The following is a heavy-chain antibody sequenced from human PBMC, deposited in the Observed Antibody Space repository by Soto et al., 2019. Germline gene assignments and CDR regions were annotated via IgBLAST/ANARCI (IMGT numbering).Heavy chain of an antibody. Sequence: SETLSLTCAVYGGSFSGYYWSWIRQPPGKGLEWIGEINHSGSTNYNPSLKSRVTISVDTSKNQFSLKLSSVTAADTAVYYCARRYCSGGSCYRYYYYYGMDVWGQGTTVTVSS. CDR1: GGSFSGYY. CDR2: INHSGST. D-gene: IGHD2-15*01. CDR3: ARRYCSGGSCYRYYYYYGMDV. J-gene: IGHJ6*02. V-gene: IGHV4-34*01.